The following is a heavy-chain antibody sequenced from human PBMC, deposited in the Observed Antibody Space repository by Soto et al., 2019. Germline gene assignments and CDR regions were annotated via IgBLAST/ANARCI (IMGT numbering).Heavy chain of an antibody. CDR3: SRLQWLARPFDY. J-gene: IGHJ4*02. CDR2: IYWDDDK. D-gene: IGHD6-19*01. CDR1: GFSLNTSGVG. Sequence: QITLKESGPTLVKPTQTLTLTCIFSGFSLNTSGVGVGWIRQPPGKALEWLALIYWDDDKRYSPSLKSRLTITKDTSRNQVVLRMTNVDPVDTATYYFSRLQWLARPFDYWGRGALVTVSS. V-gene: IGHV2-5*02.